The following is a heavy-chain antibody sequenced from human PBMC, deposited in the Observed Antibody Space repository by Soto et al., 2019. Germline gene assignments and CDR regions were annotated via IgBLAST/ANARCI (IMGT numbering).Heavy chain of an antibody. J-gene: IGHJ6*02. CDR1: GGSFSGSY. Sequence: SETLSLTCGVYGGSFSGSYCSWIRQPPGRGLEWIGYISEGGYTSYNPSLRSRVFISVDTSNNQVSLNLASVTAADTAIYYCTTQGFGILHGLVDVWGQGTTVTVSS. CDR3: TTQGFGILHGLVDV. V-gene: IGHV4-4*09. D-gene: IGHD3-10*01. CDR2: ISEGGYT.